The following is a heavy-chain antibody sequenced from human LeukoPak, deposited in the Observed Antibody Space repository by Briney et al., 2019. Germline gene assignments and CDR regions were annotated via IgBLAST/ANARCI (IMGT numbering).Heavy chain of an antibody. D-gene: IGHD3-10*01. CDR2: IQDDGTNK. Sequence: GGSLRLSCAASVFSFSTYAMHWVRQAPGKGLEWVAFIQDDGTNKYYADSVKGRFTISRDNAKNSLYLQINSLRAEDTAVYYCARDSYWLGGTIGAFDIWGQGTMVTVSS. CDR1: VFSFSTYA. V-gene: IGHV3-30*02. CDR3: ARDSYWLGGTIGAFDI. J-gene: IGHJ3*02.